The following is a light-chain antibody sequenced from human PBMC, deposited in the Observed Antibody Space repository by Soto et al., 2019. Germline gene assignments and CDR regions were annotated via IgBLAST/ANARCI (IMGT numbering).Light chain of an antibody. V-gene: IGLV2-11*01. CDR1: SSDVGGYNY. Sequence: QSVLTQPRSVSGSPGQSVTISCTGTSSDVGGYNYVSWYQQYPGKAPKVMIYAVTKPPSGVPDRISGSKSGNTASLTISGLQAEDEADYYCCSYAGSYTHYVFGTGTKVTVL. J-gene: IGLJ1*01. CDR2: AVT. CDR3: CSYAGSYTHYV.